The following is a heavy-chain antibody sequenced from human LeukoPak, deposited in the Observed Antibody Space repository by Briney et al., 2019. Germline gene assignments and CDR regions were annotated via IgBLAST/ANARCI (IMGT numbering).Heavy chain of an antibody. CDR2: IIPIFGTA. Sequence: SVKVSCKASGGTFSSYAISWVRQAPGQGLEWMGGIIPIFGTANYAQKFQGRVTITADESTSRAYMELSSLRSEDTAVYYCARDGIFGVAPTDDSFDYWGQGTLVTVSS. V-gene: IGHV1-69*01. J-gene: IGHJ4*02. CDR1: GGTFSSYA. D-gene: IGHD3-3*01. CDR3: ARDGIFGVAPTDDSFDY.